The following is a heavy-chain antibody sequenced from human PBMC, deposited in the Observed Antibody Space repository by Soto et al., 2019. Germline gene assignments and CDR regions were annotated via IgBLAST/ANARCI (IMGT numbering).Heavy chain of an antibody. D-gene: IGHD3-16*01. CDR1: GYIFVNYG. CDR3: AMGDLYVTPTPRDV. CDR2: VSPYTGNT. Sequence: QVQLEQSGDEVKKPGASVKVSCKASGYIFVNYGIAWVRQAPGQGLERLGWVSPYTGNTYYATKVQGRLTLTTDTSTCTAFMDQGSLTSADTAGYYGAMGDLYVTPTPRDVWGQGTTVTVSS. V-gene: IGHV1-18*01. J-gene: IGHJ6*02.